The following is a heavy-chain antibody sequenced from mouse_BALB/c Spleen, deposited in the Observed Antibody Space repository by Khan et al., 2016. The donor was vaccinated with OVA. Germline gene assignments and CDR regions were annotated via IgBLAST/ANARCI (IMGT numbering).Heavy chain of an antibody. D-gene: IGHD2-3*01. CDR1: GYSITSDYA. J-gene: IGHJ4*01. CDR3: ARDGSRYNYAMDY. Sequence: EVQLQESGPGLVNPSQSLSLTCTVTGYSITSDYAWNWIRQFPGNKLEWMGYINYSGSTNYNPALKSRISITRDTSKNQFFLQLNPVTTEDTATCYCARDGSRYNYAMDYWGQGTSVTVSS. V-gene: IGHV3-2*02. CDR2: INYSGST.